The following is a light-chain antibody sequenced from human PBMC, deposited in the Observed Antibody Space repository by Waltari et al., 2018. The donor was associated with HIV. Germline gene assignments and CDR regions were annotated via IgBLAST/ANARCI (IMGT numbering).Light chain of an antibody. V-gene: IGLV3-1*01. CDR2: KDR. J-gene: IGLJ2*01. Sequence: DLSQDPAVSVSPGQTVTLASFGENLGHQYPSWFQQKAGQPPVLVLYKDRKRPSGIPDRFSGSTAGDTASLIISDTQAIDEAEYFCQAWDGDTVIFGGGTKLTVL. CDR1: NLGHQY. CDR3: QAWDGDTVI.